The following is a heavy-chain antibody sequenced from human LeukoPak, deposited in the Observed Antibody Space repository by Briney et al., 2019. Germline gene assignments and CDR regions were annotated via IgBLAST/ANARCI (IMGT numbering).Heavy chain of an antibody. CDR2: IKEDGSER. CDR3: ARGDRRFEY. J-gene: IGHJ4*02. Sequence: NPGGSLRLSCAASGFTFSPYWMTWVRQAPGKGLEWVANIKEDGSERYYVDSVKGRFTISRDNAKNSLYLQMNSLRAEDTAVYYCARGDRRFEYWGQGTLVTVSS. V-gene: IGHV3-7*03. CDR1: GFTFSPYW. D-gene: IGHD2-21*01.